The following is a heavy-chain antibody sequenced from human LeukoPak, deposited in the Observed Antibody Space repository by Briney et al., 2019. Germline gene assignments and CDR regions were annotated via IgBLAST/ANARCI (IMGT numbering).Heavy chain of an antibody. CDR1: GFTFHNYA. CDR3: AKDIGSGWSFDY. J-gene: IGHJ4*02. CDR2: IKGNGDTT. V-gene: IGHV3-43*02. D-gene: IGHD6-19*01. Sequence: GGSLRLSCTASGFTFHNYAMHWVRQAPGKGLEWVSLIKGNGDTTYNADSVKGRFTISRDNSKNSLYLQINSLRTEDTALYYCAKDIGSGWSFDYWGQGTLVTVSS.